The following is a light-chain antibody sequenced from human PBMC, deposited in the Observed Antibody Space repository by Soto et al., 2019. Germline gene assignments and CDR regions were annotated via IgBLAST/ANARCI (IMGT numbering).Light chain of an antibody. CDR2: GNN. CDR3: QSYDSSLSGYV. CDR1: SSNIGAGYD. Sequence: QSVLTQPPSVSGAPGQRVTLSCTGSSSNIGAGYDVHWYQQVPGSPPKLLNYGNNNRPSGVPDRFSGSKSGTSASLAVTGLQAEDEADYYCQSYDSSLSGYVFGTGTKLTVL. V-gene: IGLV1-40*01. J-gene: IGLJ1*01.